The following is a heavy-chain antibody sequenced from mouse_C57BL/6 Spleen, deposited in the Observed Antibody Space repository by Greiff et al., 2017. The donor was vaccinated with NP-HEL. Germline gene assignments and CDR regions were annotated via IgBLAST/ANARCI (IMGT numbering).Heavy chain of an antibody. CDR3: ARNYYGSSLFDY. CDR1: GYTFTSYW. D-gene: IGHD1-1*01. V-gene: IGHV1-64*01. Sequence: QVQLQQSGAELVKPGASVKLSCKASGYTFTSYWMHWVKQRPGQGLEWIGMIHPNSGSTNYNEKFKSKATLTVDKSSSTAYMQLSSLTSEDSAVYYCARNYYGSSLFDYWGQGTTLTVSS. CDR2: IHPNSGST. J-gene: IGHJ2*01.